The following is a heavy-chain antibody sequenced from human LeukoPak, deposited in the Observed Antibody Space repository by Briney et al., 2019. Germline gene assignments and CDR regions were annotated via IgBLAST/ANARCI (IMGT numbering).Heavy chain of an antibody. V-gene: IGHV3-30*18. D-gene: IGHD1-14*01. CDR1: GFTFSVYG. Sequence: PGRSLRLSCVASGFTFSVYGMHWVRQPPAHGLEWVAVISYDGRNEHYADSVKGRFTISRDNSKNTVFLQMNTLRTEDTAVYFCAKDKPIDYWGQGTLVTVSS. CDR3: AKDKPIDY. J-gene: IGHJ4*02. CDR2: ISYDGRNE.